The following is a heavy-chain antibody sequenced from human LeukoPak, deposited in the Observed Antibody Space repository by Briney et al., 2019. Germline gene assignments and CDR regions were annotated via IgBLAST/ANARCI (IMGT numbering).Heavy chain of an antibody. V-gene: IGHV1-2*02. J-gene: IGHJ5*02. D-gene: IGHD1-26*01. CDR3: ARSGGSYLESWFDP. CDR1: GYTFTSYD. Sequence: ASVKVSCKASGYTFTSYDINWVRQATGQGLEWMGWINPNSGGTNYAQKFQGRVTMTRDTSISTAYMELSRLRSDDTAVYYCARSGGSYLESWFDPWGQGTLVTVSS. CDR2: INPNSGGT.